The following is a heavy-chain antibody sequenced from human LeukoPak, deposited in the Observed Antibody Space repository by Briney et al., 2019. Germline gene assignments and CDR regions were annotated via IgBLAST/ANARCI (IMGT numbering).Heavy chain of an antibody. V-gene: IGHV1-8*01. Sequence: ASVKVSCKASGYTFTSYDISWVRQAAGQGLEWMGWMNPNSGDTGYAQKFQGRVTMTRNTSITTAYMELSSLRSEDTAVYYCAKQLGYCSDGSCYFPYWGQGTLVTVSS. J-gene: IGHJ4*02. D-gene: IGHD2-15*01. CDR2: MNPNSGDT. CDR1: GYTFTSYD. CDR3: AKQLGYCSDGSCYFPY.